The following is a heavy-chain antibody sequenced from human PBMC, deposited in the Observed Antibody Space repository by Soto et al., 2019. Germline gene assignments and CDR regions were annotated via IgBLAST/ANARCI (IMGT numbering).Heavy chain of an antibody. CDR3: AIPPGVVIKNTPEGY. CDR2: ISGSGGST. Sequence: GGSLRLSCAASGFTFSSYAMSWVRQAPGKGLEWVSAISGSGGSTYYADSVKGRFTISRDNSKNTLYLQMNSLRAEDTAVYYCAIPPGVVIKNTPEGYWGQGTLVTVSS. D-gene: IGHD3-3*01. CDR1: GFTFSSYA. V-gene: IGHV3-23*01. J-gene: IGHJ4*02.